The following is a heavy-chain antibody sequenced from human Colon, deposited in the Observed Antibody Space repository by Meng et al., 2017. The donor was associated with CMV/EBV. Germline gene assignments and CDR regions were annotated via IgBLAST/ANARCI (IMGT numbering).Heavy chain of an antibody. Sequence: VARVRSGAEVEKPGASVKVSCNTSVYNFTNFVLNGVRQAPGQGLEWMAYISPYNGDTNYAERYQGRVALTTDTPTSTVYKVLGGLTSDDTAMYYCARELARGGYWGQGTLVTVSS. V-gene: IGHV1-18*01. CDR3: ARELARGGY. CDR1: VYNFTNFV. CDR2: ISPYNGDT. J-gene: IGHJ4*02.